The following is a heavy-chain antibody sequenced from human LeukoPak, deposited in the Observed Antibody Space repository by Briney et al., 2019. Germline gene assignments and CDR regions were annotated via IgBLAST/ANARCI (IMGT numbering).Heavy chain of an antibody. CDR2: ISYDGSNK. CDR1: GFTFSSYA. J-gene: IGHJ4*02. Sequence: TGGSLRLSCAASGFTFSSYAMHWVRQAPGKGLEWVAVISYDGSNKYYADSVKGRFTISRDNSKNTLYLQMNSLRAEDTAVYYCARAPTYYGSDTYYFGYWGQGTLVTVSS. D-gene: IGHD3-10*01. V-gene: IGHV3-30-3*01. CDR3: ARAPTYYGSDTYYFGY.